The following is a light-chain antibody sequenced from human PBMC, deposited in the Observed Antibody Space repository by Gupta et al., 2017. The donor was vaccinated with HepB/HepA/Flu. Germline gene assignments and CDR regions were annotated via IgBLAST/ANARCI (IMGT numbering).Light chain of an antibody. Sequence: QSALTQPASVSGSPGQSITIPCTGTSSDVGSYNLVSWYQQHPGKAPKLMIYEVSKRPSGVSNRFSGSKSGNTASLTISGLQAEDEADYYCCSYAGSSTLGVFGTGTKVTVL. J-gene: IGLJ1*01. V-gene: IGLV2-23*02. CDR1: SSDVGSYNL. CDR2: EVS. CDR3: CSYAGSSTLGV.